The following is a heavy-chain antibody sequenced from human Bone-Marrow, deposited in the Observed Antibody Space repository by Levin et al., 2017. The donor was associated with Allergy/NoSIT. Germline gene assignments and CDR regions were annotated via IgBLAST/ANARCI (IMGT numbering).Heavy chain of an antibody. CDR3: ARQGISYCSDGRCYSGSFDY. Sequence: GESLKISCQASGYSFTSTWIAWVRQMPGKGLEWMGVIYPGDSDTRYSPSFQGQVIISADKSLNTAYLQWDNLKASDTAMYYCARQGISYCSDGRCYSGSFDYWGQGTLVTVSP. CDR1: GYSFTSTW. CDR2: IYPGDSDT. J-gene: IGHJ4*02. D-gene: IGHD2-15*01. V-gene: IGHV5-51*01.